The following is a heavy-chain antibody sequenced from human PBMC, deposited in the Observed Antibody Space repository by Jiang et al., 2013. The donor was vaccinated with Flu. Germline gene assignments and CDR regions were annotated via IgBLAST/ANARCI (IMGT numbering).Heavy chain of an antibody. CDR1: GGSISSSSYY. J-gene: IGHJ5*02. V-gene: IGHV4-39*01. D-gene: IGHD1-26*01. Sequence: PGLVKPSETLSLTCAVSGGSISSSSYYWGWIRQPPGKGLEWIGSVHYSGSTHYNPSLKSRVTISVDTSENQFSLRVNSVTAADTAVFYCARLGSGSWGTWGQGTLVTVSS. CDR2: VHYSGST. CDR3: ARLGSGSWGT.